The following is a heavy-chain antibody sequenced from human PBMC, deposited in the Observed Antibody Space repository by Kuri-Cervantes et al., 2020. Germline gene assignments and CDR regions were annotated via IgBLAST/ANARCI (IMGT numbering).Heavy chain of an antibody. J-gene: IGHJ6*02. Sequence: ASVKVSCKASGYTFTSYYMHWVRQAPGQGLEWMGIINPSGGSTSYAQKFQGRVTMTRDTSTSTVYMELSSLRSDDTAVYYCARVTGYYDILTGRFYYYGMDVWGQGTTVTVSS. CDR2: INPSGGST. V-gene: IGHV1-46*01. CDR1: GYTFTSYY. D-gene: IGHD3-9*01. CDR3: ARVTGYYDILTGRFYYYGMDV.